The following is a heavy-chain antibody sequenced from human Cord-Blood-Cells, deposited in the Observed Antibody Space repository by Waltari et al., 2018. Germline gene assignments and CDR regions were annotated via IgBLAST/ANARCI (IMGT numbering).Heavy chain of an antibody. Sequence: QVQLVQSGAEVKKHGASVKVSCKVSGYTLTELSMHWVRQAPGKGLEWMGGLDPEDSKTTYAKKFHGRVTLTEDTSTDTAYMELSSLRSEDTAVYYCATDNWVVGATNAFDIWGQGTMVTVSS. D-gene: IGHD1-26*01. CDR2: LDPEDSKT. V-gene: IGHV1-24*01. J-gene: IGHJ3*02. CDR3: ATDNWVVGATNAFDI. CDR1: GYTLTELS.